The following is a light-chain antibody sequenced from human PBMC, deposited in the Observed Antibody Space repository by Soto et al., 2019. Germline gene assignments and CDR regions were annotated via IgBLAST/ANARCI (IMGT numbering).Light chain of an antibody. J-gene: IGKJ1*01. V-gene: IGKV1-5*01. Sequence: DIQMTQSPSTLSASVGDRVTITCRASQNIRSRLAWFQQKPGTAPKLLIYHASSLESGVPSRFSGSGSGTEFTLTISSLQPDDFATYYCQQYNSYSFGQGTKVDIK. CDR3: QQYNSYS. CDR1: QNIRSR. CDR2: HAS.